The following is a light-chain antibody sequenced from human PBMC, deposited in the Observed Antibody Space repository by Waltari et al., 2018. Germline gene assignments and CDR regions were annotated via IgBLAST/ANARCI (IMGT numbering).Light chain of an antibody. Sequence: IQMTQSPSTLSASVGDRVSITCRPSQSINNWLAWYQQKSGKAPKLLLYKASSLESGVPSRFSGSGYGTEFTLTISSLQPDDFATYYCQQYTGYSYTFGQGTKLEIK. J-gene: IGKJ2*01. CDR1: QSINNW. V-gene: IGKV1-5*03. CDR2: KAS. CDR3: QQYTGYSYT.